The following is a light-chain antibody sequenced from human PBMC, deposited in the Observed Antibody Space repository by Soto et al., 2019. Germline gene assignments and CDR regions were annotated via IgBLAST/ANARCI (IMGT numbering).Light chain of an antibody. CDR1: QSFSSK. J-gene: IGKJ1*01. V-gene: IGKV3-15*01. CDR3: LQDYNYPPT. CDR2: GAF. Sequence: EIVLTQSPGTLSLSPGERATLSCRASQSFSSKLAWHQQRPGQAPRLLMYGAFTRAAGVPARFSGGGSGTEFTLTISSLQPEDFATYYCLQDYNYPPTFGQGTKVDIK.